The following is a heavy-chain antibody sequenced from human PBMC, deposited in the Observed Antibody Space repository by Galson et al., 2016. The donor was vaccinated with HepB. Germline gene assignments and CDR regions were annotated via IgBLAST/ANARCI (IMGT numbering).Heavy chain of an antibody. CDR1: GFTFNNYG. J-gene: IGHJ4*02. CDR3: AKDQCTSTSCPLGMDV. D-gene: IGHD2-2*01. V-gene: IGHV3-30*18. CDR2: ISYDGSTK. Sequence: SLRLSCAASGFTFNNYGMHWVRQAPGKGLEWMSLISYDGSTKYYADSVKGRFSTSRDNSKNTLSLQMNSLRVEDTAVYYCAKDQCTSTSCPLGMDVWGQGALVTVSS.